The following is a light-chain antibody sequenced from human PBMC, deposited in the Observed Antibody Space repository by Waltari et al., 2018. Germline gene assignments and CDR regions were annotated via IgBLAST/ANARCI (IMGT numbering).Light chain of an antibody. V-gene: IGKV3-15*01. Sequence: EIVMTQSQGTLSVSQGDRVTLSCRASQSVSTKLAWYQKKPGQPPRLLIYEASRRATGIPTRFSGSGSGTEFTLTISSLQSEDFAVYLCQQYNYWPPLTFGGGTKVEIK. J-gene: IGKJ4*01. CDR2: EAS. CDR3: QQYNYWPPLT. CDR1: QSVSTK.